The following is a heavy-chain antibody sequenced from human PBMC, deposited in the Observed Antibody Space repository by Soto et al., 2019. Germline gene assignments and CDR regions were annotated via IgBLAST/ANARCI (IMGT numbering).Heavy chain of an antibody. J-gene: IGHJ4*02. CDR1: GFTFSSYW. Sequence: EVQLVESGGGLVQPGGSLRLSCAASGFTFSSYWMHWVRQVPGTGLVWVSRINSDGSSTTYADSVKGRFTISRDNAKNTLYLQMNSLRAEDTAVYYCARVATCSSTSCYSVFDYWGQGTLVTVSS. CDR3: ARVATCSSTSCYSVFDY. V-gene: IGHV3-74*03. D-gene: IGHD2-2*01. CDR2: INSDGSST.